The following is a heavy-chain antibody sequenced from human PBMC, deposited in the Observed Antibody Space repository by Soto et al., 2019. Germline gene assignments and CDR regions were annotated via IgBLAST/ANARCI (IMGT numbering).Heavy chain of an antibody. D-gene: IGHD3-3*01. CDR2: ILYDGSNT. V-gene: IGHV3-30*18. Sequence: GGSLRLSCAASGFTFSSYGMHWVRQAPGKGLEWVAVILYDGSNTYYADSVKGRFTISRDNSKNTLYLRMNRLRAEDTAAYYCAKAGDYFWGGYQRYYYYGMDVWGQGTTVTVSS. J-gene: IGHJ6*02. CDR3: AKAGDYFWGGYQRYYYYGMDV. CDR1: GFTFSSYG.